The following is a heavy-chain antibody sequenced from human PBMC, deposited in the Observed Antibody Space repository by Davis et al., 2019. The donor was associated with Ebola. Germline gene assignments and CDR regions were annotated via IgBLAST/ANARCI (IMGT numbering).Heavy chain of an antibody. J-gene: IGHJ4*02. V-gene: IGHV1-18*01. CDR3: ARDRAVPYYFDY. D-gene: IGHD6-19*01. CDR2: ISAYNGNT. CDR1: GYTFTSYG. Sequence: ASVKVSCKASGYTFTSYGISWVRQAPGQGLEWMGWISAYNGNTNYAQKLQGRVTMTTDTSTSTAYMELRSLRSVDTAVYYCARDRAVPYYFDYWGQGTLVTVSS.